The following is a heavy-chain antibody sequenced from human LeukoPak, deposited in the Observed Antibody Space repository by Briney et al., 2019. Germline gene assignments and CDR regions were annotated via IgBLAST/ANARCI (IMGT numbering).Heavy chain of an antibody. J-gene: IGHJ4*02. D-gene: IGHD3-16*02. CDR2: ISVYNGKT. CDR1: GYTFSSYG. V-gene: IGHV1-18*01. Sequence: ASVKVSCKASGYTFSSYGISWVRQAPGQGLEWMGWISVYNGKTKYVQKFQGRVTLTTDTFTSTAYMEVTSLRSDDTAVYYCARDQYDSVWDSHRPFFDYWGQGTLVTVSS. CDR3: ARDQYDSVWDSHRPFFDY.